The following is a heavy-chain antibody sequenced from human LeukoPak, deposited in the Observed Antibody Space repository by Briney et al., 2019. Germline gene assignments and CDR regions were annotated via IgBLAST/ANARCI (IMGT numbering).Heavy chain of an antibody. J-gene: IGHJ4*02. D-gene: IGHD2-2*01. CDR2: ISAYNGKT. V-gene: IGHV1-18*01. Sequence: GASVKVSCKASGYTFISYGISWVGQAPGQGLEWMGWISAYNGKTNYAQKLQGRVTMTTDTSTSTAYMELRSLRSDDTAVYYRARAASIVVVPAANFDYWGQGTLVTVSS. CDR3: ARAASIVVVPAANFDY. CDR1: GYTFISYG.